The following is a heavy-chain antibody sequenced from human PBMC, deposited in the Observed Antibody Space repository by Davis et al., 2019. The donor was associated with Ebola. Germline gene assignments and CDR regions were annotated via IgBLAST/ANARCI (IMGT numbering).Heavy chain of an antibody. V-gene: IGHV1-3*01. J-gene: IGHJ4*02. D-gene: IGHD2-15*01. CDR1: PYSFFSYA. CDR2: INAGNGNT. Sequence: ASAMVSCKASPYSFFSYAMHWVRQAPGQRLEWMGWINAGNGNTKYSQKFQGRVTITRDTSASTAYMELSSLRSEDTAVYYCARDSGGSYLFDYWGQGTLVTVSS. CDR3: ARDSGGSYLFDY.